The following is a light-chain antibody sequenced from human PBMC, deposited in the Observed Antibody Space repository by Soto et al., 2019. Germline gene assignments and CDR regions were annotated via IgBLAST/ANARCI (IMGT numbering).Light chain of an antibody. CDR1: QSLMQSNGYNY. CDR2: LGS. CDR3: MQALQTPT. Sequence: DIVMTQSPLSLPVTPREPASISCRSSQSLMQSNGYNYLDWYVQKPGQSPQLLIYLGSNRASGVPDRFSGSESGTDFTLKISRVEAEDVGVYYCMQALQTPTFGQGTKVEIK. J-gene: IGKJ1*01. V-gene: IGKV2-28*01.